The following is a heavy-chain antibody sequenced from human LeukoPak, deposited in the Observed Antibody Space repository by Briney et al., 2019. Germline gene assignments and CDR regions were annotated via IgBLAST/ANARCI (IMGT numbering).Heavy chain of an antibody. V-gene: IGHV4-39*02. CDR2: IYYSGST. CDR1: GDSTSSDRYY. J-gene: IGHJ4*02. D-gene: IGHD1-26*01. CDR3: ARGRPYSGGYHLDY. Sequence: SETLSLTCTVSGDSTSSDRYYGGWVRQPPGKGLEWIGNIYYSGSTYYNPSLKSRVTMSVDTSKNQFFLKLNSVTAADTAVYCARGRPYSGGYHLDYWGQGTLVTVSA.